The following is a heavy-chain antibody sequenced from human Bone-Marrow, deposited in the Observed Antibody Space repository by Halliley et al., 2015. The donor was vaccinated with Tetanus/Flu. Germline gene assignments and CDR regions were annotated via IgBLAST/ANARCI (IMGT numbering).Heavy chain of an antibody. CDR1: AYSFTSYW. J-gene: IGHJ4*02. D-gene: IGHD1-26*01. CDR3: ARHSAYTESSYYFDS. Sequence: QLVQSGAVVKKPGESLRISCRASAYSFTSYWISWVRQRPGKGLEWMGRTDPSESYTDYSPSFQGPVIISADQSISTAYLQWSSLQASDTAKYYCARHSAYTESSYYFDSWGQGTLVTVTS. CDR2: TDPSESYT. V-gene: IGHV5-10-1*01.